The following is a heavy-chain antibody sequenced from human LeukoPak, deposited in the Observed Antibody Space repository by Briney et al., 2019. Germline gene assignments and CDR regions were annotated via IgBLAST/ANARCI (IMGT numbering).Heavy chain of an antibody. CDR3: ARGMIRGALWCVDF. CDR2: ISSSGSYK. D-gene: IGHD4/OR15-4a*01. V-gene: IGHV3-21*01. J-gene: IGHJ4*02. CDR1: RFDFSSHS. Sequence: GGSLRLSCAASRFDFSSHSMHWLRQAPGKGLEWVSSISSSGSYKYYADSLKGRLTVSRDNAGNSVFLLLQSLTVEDTAVYYCARGMIRGALWCVDFWGRGSLVTVSS.